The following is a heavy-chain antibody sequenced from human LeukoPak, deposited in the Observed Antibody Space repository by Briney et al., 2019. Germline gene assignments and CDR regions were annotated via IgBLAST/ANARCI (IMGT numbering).Heavy chain of an antibody. CDR2: INHSGST. V-gene: IGHV4-34*01. CDR1: GGSFSGYY. CDR3: ARGGFNGGGYGN. D-gene: IGHD5-12*01. Sequence: SETLSLTCAVYGGSFSGYYWSWIRQPPGKGLEWIGEINHSGSTNYNPSLKSRVTISVDTSKNQFSLKLSSVTAADTAVYYCARGGFNGGGYGNWGQGTLVTVSS. J-gene: IGHJ4*02.